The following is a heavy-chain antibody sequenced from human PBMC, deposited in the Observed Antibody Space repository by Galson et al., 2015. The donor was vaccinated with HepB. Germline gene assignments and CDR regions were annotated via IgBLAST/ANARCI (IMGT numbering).Heavy chain of an antibody. CDR2: IFSNDEK. Sequence: PALVKPTQTLTLTCTVSGFSLSNARMGVSWIRQPPGKALEWLAHIFSNDEKSYSTSLKSRLTISKDTSKSQVVLTMTNMDPVDTATYYCARIHVGPAAPPHAFDIWGQGTMVTVSS. CDR3: ARIHVGPAAPPHAFDI. V-gene: IGHV2-26*01. CDR1: GFSLSNARMG. D-gene: IGHD2-2*01. J-gene: IGHJ3*02.